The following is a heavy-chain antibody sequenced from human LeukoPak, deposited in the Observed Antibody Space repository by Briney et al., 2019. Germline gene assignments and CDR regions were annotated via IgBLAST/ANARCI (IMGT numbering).Heavy chain of an antibody. D-gene: IGHD1-26*01. Sequence: GGSLRLSCAASGFTFSSYAMHWVRQAPGKGLEYVSAISSNGGSTYYANSVKGRFTISRDNSKNTLYLQMGSLRAEDMAVYYCARAGSYYPFDYWGQGTLVTVSS. CDR1: GFTFSSYA. CDR2: ISSNGGST. J-gene: IGHJ4*02. V-gene: IGHV3-64*01. CDR3: ARAGSYYPFDY.